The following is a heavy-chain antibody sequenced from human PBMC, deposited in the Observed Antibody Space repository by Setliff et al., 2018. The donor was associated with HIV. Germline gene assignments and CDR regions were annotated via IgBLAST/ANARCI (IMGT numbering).Heavy chain of an antibody. Sequence: ASVKVSCKASGYTFSDYDVAWVRQAPGQGLEWMGWISGYSGHTSYAQKFQGRVTMTTDTSTSTAYMELSSLRSDDTAIYYCAKPFGSDGSRQLDSWGQGTLVTVSS. CDR1: GYTFSDYD. CDR3: AKPFGSDGSRQLDS. V-gene: IGHV1-18*01. CDR2: ISGYSGHT. D-gene: IGHD2-15*01. J-gene: IGHJ4*02.